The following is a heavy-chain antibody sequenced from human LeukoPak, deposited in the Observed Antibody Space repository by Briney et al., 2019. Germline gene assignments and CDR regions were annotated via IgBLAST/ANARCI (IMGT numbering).Heavy chain of an antibody. D-gene: IGHD3-10*01. Sequence: PGGSLRLSCAASGFTFSSYWMHWVRQAPGKGLVWFSRINSDGSSTSYADSVKGRFTISRDNAKNTLYLQMNSLRAEDTAVYYCASLGAITMVRGVTADPWGQGTLVTVSS. CDR2: INSDGSST. CDR3: ASLGAITMVRGVTADP. V-gene: IGHV3-74*01. CDR1: GFTFSSYW. J-gene: IGHJ5*02.